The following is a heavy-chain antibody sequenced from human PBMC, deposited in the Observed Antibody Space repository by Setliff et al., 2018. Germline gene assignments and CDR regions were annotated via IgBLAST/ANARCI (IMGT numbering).Heavy chain of an antibody. V-gene: IGHV4-30-4*01. J-gene: IGHJ4*02. D-gene: IGHD2-2*01. CDR1: GASVTSFDYY. CDR2: ISHGVST. CDR3: ARTHCTTTSCFYFHY. Sequence: SETLSLTCTVSGASVTSFDYYWSWIRQPPGKGLEYIGHISHGVSTSYSPSLKSRLSISADTSKNQFTLKLTSVTAADTAVYYCARTHCTTTSCFYFHYWGQGTVVTVSS.